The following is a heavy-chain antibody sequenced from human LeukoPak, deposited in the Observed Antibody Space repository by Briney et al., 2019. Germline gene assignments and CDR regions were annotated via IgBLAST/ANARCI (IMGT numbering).Heavy chain of an antibody. CDR2: TSSDLNVK. J-gene: IGHJ5*02. D-gene: IGHD5-24*01. V-gene: IGHV3-30-3*01. CDR3: ARGGDGYTP. Sequence: GGSLRLSWAASGFTFRNYVIHWVRQAPGKGLEWVAVTSSDLNVKLYADSVKGRFTISRDNSRSTLYLQMNSLRPEDTAIYYCARGGDGYTPWGQGTLVTVSS. CDR1: GFTFRNYV.